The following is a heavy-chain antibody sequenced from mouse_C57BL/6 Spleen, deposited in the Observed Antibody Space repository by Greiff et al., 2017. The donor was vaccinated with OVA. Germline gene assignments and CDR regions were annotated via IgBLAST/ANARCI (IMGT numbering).Heavy chain of an antibody. CDR3: TTMDYFDY. V-gene: IGHV1-15*01. J-gene: IGHJ2*01. D-gene: IGHD1-1*02. CDR1: GFTFTDYE. CDR2: IDPETGGT. Sequence: VQLQQSGAELVRPGASVTLSCKASGFTFTDYEMHWVKQTPVHGLEWIGAIDPETGGTASNQKFKGKAILTADNSAITAYMELRSLTSEDSAVYYCTTMDYFDYWGQGTTLTVSS.